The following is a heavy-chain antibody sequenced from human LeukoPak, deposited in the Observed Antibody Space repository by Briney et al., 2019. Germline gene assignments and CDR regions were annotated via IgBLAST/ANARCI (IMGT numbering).Heavy chain of an antibody. CDR1: GFTFSSYA. J-gene: IGHJ4*02. D-gene: IGHD4-17*01. CDR3: AREGGGRYGDYSGYFDY. Sequence: GGSLRLSCAASGFTFSSYAMHWVRQAPGKGLEWVAVISYDGSNKYYADSVKGRFTISRDNSKNTLYLQMNSRRAEDTAVYYCAREGGGRYGDYSGYFDYWGQGTLVTVSS. CDR2: ISYDGSNK. V-gene: IGHV3-30-3*01.